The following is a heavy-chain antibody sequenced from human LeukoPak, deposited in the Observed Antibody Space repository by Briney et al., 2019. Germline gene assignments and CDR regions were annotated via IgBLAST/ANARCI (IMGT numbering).Heavy chain of an antibody. CDR1: GFTFSSYG. Sequence: GGSLRLSCAASGFTFSSYGMHWVRQAPGKRLEWVAVIWYDGSNKYYADYVKGRFTISRDNSKNTLYLQMNSLRAEDTAVYYCAKNSGSGSYSTLDYWGQGTLVTVSS. V-gene: IGHV3-33*06. J-gene: IGHJ4*02. CDR3: AKNSGSGSYSTLDY. D-gene: IGHD3-10*01. CDR2: IWYDGSNK.